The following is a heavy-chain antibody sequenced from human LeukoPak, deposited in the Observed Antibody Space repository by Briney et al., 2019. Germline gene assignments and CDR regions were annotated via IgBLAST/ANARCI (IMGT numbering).Heavy chain of an antibody. CDR1: GGSISSYY. CDR3: ARYSSSEGWFDP. J-gene: IGHJ5*02. Sequence: SETLSLTCTVSGGSISSYYWSWIRQPPGKGLEWIGYIYYSGSTNYNPSLKSRVTIPLDTSKNQFSLTVSSVTAADTAVYYCARYSSSEGWFDPWGQGTLVTVSS. D-gene: IGHD6-13*01. V-gene: IGHV4-59*08. CDR2: IYYSGST.